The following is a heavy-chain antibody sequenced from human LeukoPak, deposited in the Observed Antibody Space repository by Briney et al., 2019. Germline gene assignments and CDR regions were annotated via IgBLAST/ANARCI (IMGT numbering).Heavy chain of an antibody. CDR2: IYYSGST. Sequence: SETLSLTCTVSGGSISNYYWTWIRQPPGKGLEWVGYIYYSGSTNYNPSLKSRVTISVDTSKSQFSLKLNSVTAADTAVYYCARLHSDYDSFDYWGQGTLVTVSS. CDR1: GGSISNYY. J-gene: IGHJ4*02. D-gene: IGHD5-12*01. CDR3: ARLHSDYDSFDY. V-gene: IGHV4-59*08.